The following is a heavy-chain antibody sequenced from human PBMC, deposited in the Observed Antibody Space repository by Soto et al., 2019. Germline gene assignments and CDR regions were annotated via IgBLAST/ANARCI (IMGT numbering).Heavy chain of an antibody. J-gene: IGHJ4*02. CDR3: ARGMCSGGSYYSVLVDN. D-gene: IGHD2-15*01. CDR2: IYHSGST. CDR1: GGSISSGGYS. V-gene: IGHV4-30-2*01. Sequence: PSETLSLTCAVAGGSISSGGYSWSWIRQPPGKGLEWIGYIYHSGSTYYNPSLKSRVTISVDRSKNQFSLKLSSVTAADTAVYYCARGMCSGGSYYSVLVDNWGQETLVTVSS.